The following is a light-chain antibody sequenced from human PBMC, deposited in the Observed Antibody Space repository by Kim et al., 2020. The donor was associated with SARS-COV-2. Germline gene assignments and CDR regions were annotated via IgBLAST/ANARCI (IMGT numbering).Light chain of an antibody. Sequence: ASVGARVTLTCRASQRINNWLAWYQQKPGKVTKLLIYDASSFESGVPSRISGSGSGTEVTPTISSLQQYDFAAYYCQQYNSKSFSFGGGTKVDIK. CDR2: DAS. CDR1: QRINNW. J-gene: IGKJ4*01. CDR3: QQYNSKSFS. V-gene: IGKV1-5*01.